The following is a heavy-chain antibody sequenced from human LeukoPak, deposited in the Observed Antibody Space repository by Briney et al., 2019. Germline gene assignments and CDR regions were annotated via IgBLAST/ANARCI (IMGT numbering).Heavy chain of an antibody. CDR2: INHSGST. CDR3: VTYYFDSSGPKKNY. J-gene: IGHJ4*02. Sequence: PSETLSLTCAVYGGSFSGYYWSWIRQPPGKGLEWIGEINHSGSTNYNPSLKSRVTISVDTSKKQFSLKLSSVTAADTAVYYCVTYYFDSSGPKKNYWGREPWSPSPQ. V-gene: IGHV4-34*01. CDR1: GGSFSGYY. D-gene: IGHD3-22*01.